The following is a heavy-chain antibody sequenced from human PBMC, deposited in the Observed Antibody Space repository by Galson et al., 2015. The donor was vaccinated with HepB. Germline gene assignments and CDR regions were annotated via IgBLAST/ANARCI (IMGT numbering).Heavy chain of an antibody. CDR3: VRDPPLGTPFDH. CDR2: ISSSSAYT. D-gene: IGHD7-27*01. J-gene: IGHJ4*02. CDR1: GFTFRNYN. Sequence: SLRLSCAASGFTFRNYNMNWVRQAPGKGLEWVASISSSSAYTYYADSLKGRFTISRDNAKNSLHLQMNSLRAEDTAVYYCVRDPPLGTPFDHWGQGTLVTVSS. V-gene: IGHV3-21*01.